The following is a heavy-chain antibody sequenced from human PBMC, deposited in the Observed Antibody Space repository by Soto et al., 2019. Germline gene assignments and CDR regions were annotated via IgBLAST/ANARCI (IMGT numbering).Heavy chain of an antibody. Sequence: ASVKVSCKASGYSFRSLGISWVRQAPGQGLEWMGWISAYTGNTNYGQKFLGRLSMTTDTSTSTAYMELRSLTSDDTAVYYCASRGERDCGSAETLDLWGKGTLVTVPS. CDR2: ISAYTGNT. CDR1: GYSFRSLG. CDR3: ASRGERDCGSAETLDL. V-gene: IGHV1-18*01. D-gene: IGHD3-3*01. J-gene: IGHJ4*02.